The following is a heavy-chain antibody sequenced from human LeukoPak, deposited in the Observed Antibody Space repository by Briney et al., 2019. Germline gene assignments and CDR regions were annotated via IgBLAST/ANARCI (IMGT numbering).Heavy chain of an antibody. CDR3: ATSEGPPQWELHDNYYYGMDV. CDR2: FDPEDGET. CDR1: GYTLTELS. V-gene: IGHV1-24*01. Sequence: ASVKVSCKVSGYTLTELSMHWVRQDPGKGLEWMGGFDPEDGETIYAQKFQGRVTMTEDTSPATAYMELSSLRSEDAAVYYCATSEGPPQWELHDNYYYGMDVWGQGTTVTVSS. D-gene: IGHD1-26*01. J-gene: IGHJ6*02.